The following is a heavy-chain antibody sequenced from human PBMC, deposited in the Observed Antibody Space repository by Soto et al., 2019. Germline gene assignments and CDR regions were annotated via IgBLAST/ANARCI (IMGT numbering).Heavy chain of an antibody. V-gene: IGHV3-33*01. CDR1: GFMFSNHG. J-gene: IGHJ4*02. D-gene: IGHD1-1*01. CDR2: IWSDGNNR. CDR3: VRGDNWNDEASDY. Sequence: GGSLRLSCAASGFMFSNHGMRWVRQAPGKGLEWVAVIWSDGNNRYYADSVKGRFTISRDNSKNTVYLQMNSLRAEDTAVYYCVRGDNWNDEASDYWGQGTLVTVSS.